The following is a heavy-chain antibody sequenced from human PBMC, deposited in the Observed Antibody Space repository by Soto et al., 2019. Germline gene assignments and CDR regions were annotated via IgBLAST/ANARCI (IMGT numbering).Heavy chain of an antibody. V-gene: IGHV2-26*01. J-gene: IGHJ6*02. CDR2: FFLDAER. D-gene: IGHD4-17*01. Sequence: QVTLKESGPVLVKPTETLTLTCSVSGFSLTNGRMGVSWIRQPPGKALEWLAHFFLDAERSYSTSMQSRLNMYKDSSGSQVVFTMTNMAPADTATYFCARMDGDYNYYGLDVWGHGIAVTVSS. CDR1: GFSLTNGRMG. CDR3: ARMDGDYNYYGLDV.